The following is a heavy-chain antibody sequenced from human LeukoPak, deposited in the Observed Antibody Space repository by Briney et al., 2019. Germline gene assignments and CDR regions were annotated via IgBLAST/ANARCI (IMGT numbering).Heavy chain of an antibody. Sequence: SETLSLTCTVSGGSISTYYWSWIRQPPGKGLEWIGYMSYGGSANYNPSLKSRVTISVDTSKNQFSLKLSSVTAADTAVYYCAREDPYGSARAYGMDVWGQGTTVTVSS. CDR2: MSYGGSA. J-gene: IGHJ6*02. CDR1: GGSISTYY. V-gene: IGHV4-59*01. D-gene: IGHD3-10*01. CDR3: AREDPYGSARAYGMDV.